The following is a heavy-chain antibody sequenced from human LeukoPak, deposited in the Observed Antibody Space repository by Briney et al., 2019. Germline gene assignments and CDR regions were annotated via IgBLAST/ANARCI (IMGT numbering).Heavy chain of an antibody. CDR1: GGSISSYY. V-gene: IGHV4-59*12. CDR2: IYYSGST. D-gene: IGHD1-26*01. Sequence: KASETLSLTCTVSGGSISSYYWSWIRQPPGKGLEWIGYIYYSGSTNYNPSLRSRVTMSMDTSRNQFSLTLTSMTAADTAVYYCARNELRSYGLVHYWGQGTLVTVSS. J-gene: IGHJ4*02. CDR3: ARNELRSYGLVHY.